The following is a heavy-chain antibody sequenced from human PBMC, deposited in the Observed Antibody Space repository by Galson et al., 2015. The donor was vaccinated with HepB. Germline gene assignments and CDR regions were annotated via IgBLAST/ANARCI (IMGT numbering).Heavy chain of an antibody. V-gene: IGHV1-24*01. J-gene: IGHJ4*02. D-gene: IGHD3-10*01. CDR1: GYTLTELS. Sequence: SVKVSCKVSGYTLTELSMHWVRQAPGKGLEWMGGFDPEDGETIYAQKFQGRVTMTEDTSTDTAYMELSSLRSEDTAVYYCATATRRYPRRRWFGESPSFDYWGQGTLVTVSS. CDR3: ATATRRYPRRRWFGESPSFDY. CDR2: FDPEDGET.